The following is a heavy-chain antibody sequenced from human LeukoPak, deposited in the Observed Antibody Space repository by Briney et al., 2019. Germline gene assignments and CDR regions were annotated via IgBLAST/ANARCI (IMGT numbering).Heavy chain of an antibody. CDR3: ARRAPYSTGWSSYFDY. J-gene: IGHJ4*02. V-gene: IGHV4-4*02. CDR2: IYRSGTT. Sequence: SGTLSLTCAVSGGSISSTNWWSWVRQPPGKGLEWIGEIYRSGTTNYKPSLKSRVTISLDKSRNHFSLKLTSVTAADSAVYYCARRAPYSTGWSSYFDYWGQGALVTVSS. CDR1: GGSISSTNW. D-gene: IGHD6-19*01.